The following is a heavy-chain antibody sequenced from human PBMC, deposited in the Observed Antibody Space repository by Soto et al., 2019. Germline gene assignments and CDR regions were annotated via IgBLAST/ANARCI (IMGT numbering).Heavy chain of an antibody. Sequence: PGGSLRLSCAASGFTFNKYGMHWVRQAPGKGLEWVAVISYDGTTKYHADSVKGRFTISRDNAKNTLFLQMDSLRAEDTAVYYCAKGGLWGAYYFDYWGQGIPVTVSS. CDR3: AKGGLWGAYYFDY. CDR2: ISYDGTTK. D-gene: IGHD3-16*01. CDR1: GFTFNKYG. V-gene: IGHV3-30*18. J-gene: IGHJ4*02.